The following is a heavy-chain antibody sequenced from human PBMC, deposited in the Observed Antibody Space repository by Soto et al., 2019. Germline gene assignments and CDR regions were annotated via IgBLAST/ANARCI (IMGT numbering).Heavy chain of an antibody. D-gene: IGHD3-3*01. CDR3: SRQGSDFWSGKTLYSMDF. CDR2: IRSKGNNYAT. J-gene: IGHJ6*04. CDR1: GFTFSGSA. Sequence: EVQLVESGGGLVQPGGSLKLSCAASGFTFSGSAMHWVRQACGKVLEWVGRIRSKGNNYATAYGASLKGRFTISSDYSKNTAYLQMTSLNTEETAVYYCSRQGSDFWSGKTLYSMDFWGKGTMVNVSS. V-gene: IGHV3-73*01.